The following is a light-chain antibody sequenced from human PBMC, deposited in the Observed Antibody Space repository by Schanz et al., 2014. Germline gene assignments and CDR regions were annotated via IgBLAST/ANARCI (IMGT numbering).Light chain of an antibody. CDR1: QSVSSY. V-gene: IGKV3-11*01. CDR2: GAS. J-gene: IGKJ4*01. CDR3: QQRSNWPLT. Sequence: ETVLTQSPVTLSLSPGERATLSCRASQSVSSYLAWYQQKPGQAPRLLICGASSRATGIPDRFSGSGSGTDFTLTISRLEPEDFAVYYCQQRSNWPLTFGGGTKVEIK.